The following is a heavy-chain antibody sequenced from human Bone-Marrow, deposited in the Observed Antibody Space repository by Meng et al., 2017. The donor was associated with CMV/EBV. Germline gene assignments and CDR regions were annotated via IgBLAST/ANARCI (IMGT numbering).Heavy chain of an antibody. Sequence: SVKVSCKASGYTFTSYGISWVRQAPGQGLEWMGWIIPILGIANYAQKFQGRVTITADKSTSTAYMELSSLRSEDTAVYYCARAGRGTPYYYYGMDVWGQGTTVTVSS. CDR2: IIPILGIA. D-gene: IGHD3-10*01. V-gene: IGHV1-69*10. CDR1: GYTFTSYG. J-gene: IGHJ6*02. CDR3: ARAGRGTPYYYYGMDV.